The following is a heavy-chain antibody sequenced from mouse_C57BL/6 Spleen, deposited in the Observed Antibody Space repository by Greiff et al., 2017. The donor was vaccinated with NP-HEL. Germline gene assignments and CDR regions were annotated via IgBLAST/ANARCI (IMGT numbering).Heavy chain of an antibody. V-gene: IGHV1-52*01. CDR1: GYTFTSYW. D-gene: IGHD1-1*01. Sequence: QVQLQQPGAELVRPGSSVKLSCKASGYTFTSYWMHWVKQRPIQGLEWIGNIDPSDSDTHYNQKFKDKATLTVDKSSSTAYMQLSSLTSEDSAVYYCARSGLRSAWFAYWGQGTLVTVSA. J-gene: IGHJ3*01. CDR3: ARSGLRSAWFAY. CDR2: IDPSDSDT.